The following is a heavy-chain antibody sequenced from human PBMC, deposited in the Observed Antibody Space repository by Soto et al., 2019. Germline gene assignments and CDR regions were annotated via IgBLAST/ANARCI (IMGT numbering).Heavy chain of an antibody. Sequence: GESLKISCQCSGYTFSNFWIAWVRQLPGKGLEYMGIIYPGDSETRCSPSFHGKVTISADRSIGTAYLQWSSLEASDSAFYFCARSPRSSPYFDYRGQGALVTVSS. CDR2: IYPGDSET. V-gene: IGHV5-51*01. CDR1: GYTFSNFW. CDR3: ARSPRSSPYFDY. D-gene: IGHD6-13*01. J-gene: IGHJ4*02.